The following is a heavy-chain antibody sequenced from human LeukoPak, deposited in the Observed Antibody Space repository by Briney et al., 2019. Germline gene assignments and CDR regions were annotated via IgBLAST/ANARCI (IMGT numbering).Heavy chain of an antibody. CDR1: GFTFSAYW. CDR2: INSDGTST. CDR3: ATDPQGYDILTGHNMDV. D-gene: IGHD3-9*01. J-gene: IGHJ6*03. V-gene: IGHV3-74*01. Sequence: GGSLRLSCAASGFTFSAYWMHWVRQAPGKGLVWVSRINSDGTSTNYADSVKGRFTISRDNTKKKVYLQMNSLRAEDTAVYYCATDPQGYDILTGHNMDVWGIGTTVTVSS.